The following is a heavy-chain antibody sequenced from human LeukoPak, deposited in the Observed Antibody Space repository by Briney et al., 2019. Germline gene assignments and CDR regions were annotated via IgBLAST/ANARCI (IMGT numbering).Heavy chain of an antibody. V-gene: IGHV3-13*01. CDR1: GFTFSSYD. J-gene: IGHJ3*02. D-gene: IGHD5-12*01. CDR3: ARALVATDAFDI. CDR2: IGTAGDT. Sequence: AGGSLRLSCAASGFTFSSYDMHWVRQATGKGLEWVSAIGTAGDTYYPGSVKGRFTISRENAKNSLYLQMNSLRAGDTAVYYCARALVATDAFDIWGQGTMVTVSS.